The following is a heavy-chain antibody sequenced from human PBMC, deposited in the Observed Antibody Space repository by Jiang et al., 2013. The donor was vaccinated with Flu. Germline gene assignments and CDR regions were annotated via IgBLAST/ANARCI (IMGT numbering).Heavy chain of an antibody. J-gene: IGHJ3*02. D-gene: IGHD3-22*01. CDR2: ISYDGSNK. Sequence: QLVESGGGVVQPGRSLRLSCAASGFTFSSYAMHWVRQAPGKGLEWVAVISYDGSNKYYADSVKGRFTISRDNSKNTLYLQMNSLRAEDTAVYYCARVSPSYYDSSGYYSAFDIWGQGTMVTVSS. CDR1: GFTFSSYA. V-gene: IGHV3-30-3*01. CDR3: ARVSPSYYDSSGYYSAFDI.